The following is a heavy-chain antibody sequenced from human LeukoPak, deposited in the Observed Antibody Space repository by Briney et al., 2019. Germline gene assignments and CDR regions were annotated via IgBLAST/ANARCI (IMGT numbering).Heavy chain of an antibody. CDR2: ISWNSGSI. V-gene: IGHV3-9*01. D-gene: IGHD6-19*01. CDR3: AKDRGSGWPDAFDI. J-gene: IGHJ3*02. CDR1: GFTFDDYG. Sequence: GRSLRLSCAASGFTFDDYGMRWVRHAPGKGLGWVSGISWNSGSIGYAASVKGRFTISRDNAKNSLYLQMNSLRAEDTALYYCAKDRGSGWPDAFDIWGQGTMVTVSS.